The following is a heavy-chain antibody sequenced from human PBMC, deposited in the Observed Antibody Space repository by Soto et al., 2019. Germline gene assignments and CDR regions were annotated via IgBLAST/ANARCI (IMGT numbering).Heavy chain of an antibody. CDR1: GFTVSSNY. Sequence: EVQLVESGGGLVQPGGSLRLSCAASGFTVSSNYMSWVRQAPGKGLEWVSVIYSGGSTYYADSVKGRFTISRDNSKNTLYLQMNSLRAEDTAVYDCERMGVIPFYYYGMDVWGQGTTVTVSS. J-gene: IGHJ6*02. V-gene: IGHV3-66*01. D-gene: IGHD3-16*02. CDR3: ERMGVIPFYYYGMDV. CDR2: IYSGGST.